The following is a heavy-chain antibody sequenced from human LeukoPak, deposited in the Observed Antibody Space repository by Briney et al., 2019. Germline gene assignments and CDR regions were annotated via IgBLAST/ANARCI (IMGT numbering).Heavy chain of an antibody. J-gene: IGHJ4*02. CDR2: INAGNGNT. V-gene: IGHV1-3*01. Sequence: ASVKVSCKASGYTFTTYAMHWVRQAPGQRLEWMGWINAGNGNTKYSQKFQARVTITRDTSASTAYMELSSLRSEDTAVYYCARDPIGSRWPYYFDYWGQGTMVTVSS. CDR1: GYTFTTYA. D-gene: IGHD6-13*01. CDR3: ARDPIGSRWPYYFDY.